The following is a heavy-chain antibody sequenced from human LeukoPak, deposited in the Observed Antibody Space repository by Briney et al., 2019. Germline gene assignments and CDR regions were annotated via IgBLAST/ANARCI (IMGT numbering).Heavy chain of an antibody. D-gene: IGHD3-22*01. J-gene: IGHJ4*02. CDR2: IIPIFGTA. CDR1: GGTFSSYA. V-gene: IGHV1-69*13. Sequence: SVKVSCKASGGTFSSYAISWVRQAPGQGLEWMGGIIPIFGTANYAQKFQGRVTITADESTSTAYMELSSLRSEDTAMYYCARAKNSWFLLDLDYWGQGTLVTVSS. CDR3: ARAKNSWFLLDLDY.